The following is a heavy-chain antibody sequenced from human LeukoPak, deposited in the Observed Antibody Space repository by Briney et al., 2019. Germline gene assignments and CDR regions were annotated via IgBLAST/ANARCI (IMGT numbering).Heavy chain of an antibody. CDR2: ISHSGST. V-gene: IGHV4-34*01. CDR1: GGSFSGYY. D-gene: IGHD6-19*01. CDR3: ACSPGYSSGWYGY. Sequence: KPSETLPLTCAVYGGSFSGYYWSWIRQPPGKGLEWIGEISHSGSTNYNPSLKSRVTISVDTSKNQFSLKLSSVTAADTAVYYCACSPGYSSGWYGYWGQGTLVTVSS. J-gene: IGHJ4*02.